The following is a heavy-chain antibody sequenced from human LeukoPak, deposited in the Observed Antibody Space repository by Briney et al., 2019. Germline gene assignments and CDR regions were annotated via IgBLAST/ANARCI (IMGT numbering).Heavy chain of an antibody. D-gene: IGHD4-23*01. CDR1: GFTFSSYW. CDR3: ARGRPHGNDY. CDR2: IASDGNNR. V-gene: IGHV3-74*01. J-gene: IGHJ4*02. Sequence: PGGSLRPSCAASGFTFSSYWMNWVRQVPGKGLVWVSRIASDGNNRDYADSVEGRFTISRDNAKNTLYLQMNSLRVEDTAVYYCARGRPHGNDYWGQGTLVTVSS.